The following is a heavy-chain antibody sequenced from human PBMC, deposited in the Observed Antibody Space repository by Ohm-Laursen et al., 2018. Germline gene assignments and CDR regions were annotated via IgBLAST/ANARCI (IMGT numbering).Heavy chain of an antibody. CDR3: ARDGSGWYSH. CDR1: GGSSSNFF. V-gene: IGHV4-34*01. Sequence: SETLSLTCAIDGGSSSNFFWSWIRQSPGKGLEWIAEINHSGSVNYNPSLQSRVTMSIDTSTKHISLTLSSVTAADTAVYYCARDGSGWYSHWGQETLVTVSS. J-gene: IGHJ4*02. D-gene: IGHD6-19*01. CDR2: INHSGSV.